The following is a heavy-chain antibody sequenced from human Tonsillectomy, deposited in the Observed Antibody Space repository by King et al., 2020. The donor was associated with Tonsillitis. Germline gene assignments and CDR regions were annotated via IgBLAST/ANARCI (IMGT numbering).Heavy chain of an antibody. Sequence: VQLQESGPGLVKPSQTLSLTCTVSGGSISSGDYYWSWIRQPPGKGLEWIGYIYYSGSTDSNPSLQSRVTISVDGSKNQFSLKMSSVTPADTAVYYCVSTQVIPGDSEYWGQGTLVTVSS. CDR1: GGSISSGDYY. CDR2: IYYSGST. CDR3: VSTQVIPGDSEY. V-gene: IGHV4-30-4*01. J-gene: IGHJ4*02. D-gene: IGHD2-21*01.